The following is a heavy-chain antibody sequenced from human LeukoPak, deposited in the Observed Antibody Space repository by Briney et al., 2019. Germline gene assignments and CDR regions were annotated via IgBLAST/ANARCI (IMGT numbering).Heavy chain of an antibody. CDR2: FYYSGST. J-gene: IGHJ4*02. CDR1: GCSISSGAYC. Sequence: PSQTLSLTCTVSGCSISSGAYCWSWIRQHPGKGLEWIGYFYYSGSTYYNPSLKRRVTISVDTSKNQFSLDLSSVTAADTAVYYCTAGRSDYFDFWGQGTLVTVSS. V-gene: IGHV4-31*03. CDR3: TAGRSDYFDF. D-gene: IGHD6-25*01.